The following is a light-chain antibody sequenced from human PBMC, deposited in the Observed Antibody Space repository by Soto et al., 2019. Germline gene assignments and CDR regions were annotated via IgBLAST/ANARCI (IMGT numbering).Light chain of an antibody. CDR1: QSVAKNF. V-gene: IGKV3-20*01. Sequence: EIVLTQSPGTLSLSPGERAALSCRASQSVAKNFLGWYQQKPGQSPRLLIYHAINRATGIPDRFSGTASGTDFTLTINRLEPEDFAVYYCHQYASSPLTFGGGTKVEIK. J-gene: IGKJ4*01. CDR3: HQYASSPLT. CDR2: HAI.